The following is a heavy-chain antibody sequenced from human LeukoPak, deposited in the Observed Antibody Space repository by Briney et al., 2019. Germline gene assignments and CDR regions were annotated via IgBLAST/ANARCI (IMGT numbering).Heavy chain of an antibody. CDR2: ISGDGTET. Sequence: GGSLRLSCTASGLIFRNYAMTWVRQAPRKGLEWVSTISGDGTETFYADSVKGRFTISRDNSKNTLYLQMNDLRAEDTAVYFCVRGWGSNVYASAFDVWGQGTMVTVSS. D-gene: IGHD3-16*01. J-gene: IGHJ3*01. CDR1: GLIFRNYA. V-gene: IGHV3-23*01. CDR3: VRGWGSNVYASAFDV.